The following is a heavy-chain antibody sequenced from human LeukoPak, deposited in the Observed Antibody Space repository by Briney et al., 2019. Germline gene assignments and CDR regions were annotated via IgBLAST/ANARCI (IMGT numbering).Heavy chain of an antibody. D-gene: IGHD3-10*01. CDR2: INHSGST. V-gene: IGHV4-34*01. CDR1: GGSFSGYY. Sequence: PSETLSLTCAVSGGSFSGYYWSWIRQPPGKGLEWIGEINHSGSTNYNPSLKSRVTISVDTSKNQFSLKLSSVTAADTAVYYCARGPYYYGSGSSKLYYYYYGMDVWGQGTTVTVSS. CDR3: ARGPYYYGSGSSKLYYYYYGMDV. J-gene: IGHJ6*02.